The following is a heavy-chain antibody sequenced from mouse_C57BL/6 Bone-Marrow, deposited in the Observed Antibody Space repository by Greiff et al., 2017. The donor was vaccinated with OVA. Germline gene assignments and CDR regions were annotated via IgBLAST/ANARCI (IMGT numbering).Heavy chain of an antibody. J-gene: IGHJ1*03. CDR3: ARGNYYCSSYGYFDY. V-gene: IGHV1-81*01. D-gene: IGHD1-1*01. CDR1: GYTFTSYG. Sequence: QVQLQQSGAELARPGASVKLSCKASGYTFTSYGISWVKQRTGQGLEWIGEIYPRSGNTYYNEKFKGKATLTADKSSRTAYLELRSLPSEASAVYFCARGNYYCSSYGYFDYWGTGTTVTVSS. CDR2: IYPRSGNT.